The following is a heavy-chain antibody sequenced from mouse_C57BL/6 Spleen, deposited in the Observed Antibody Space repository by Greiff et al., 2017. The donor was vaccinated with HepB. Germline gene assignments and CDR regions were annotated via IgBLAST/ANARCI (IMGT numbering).Heavy chain of an antibody. Sequence: EVQLVESGPGMVKPSQSLSLTCTVTGYSITSGYDWHWIRHFPGNKLEWMGYISYSGSTNYNPSLKSRISITHDTSKNHFFLKLNSVTTEDTATYYCARRCYDYDVYFDVWGTGTTVTVSS. D-gene: IGHD2-4*01. J-gene: IGHJ1*03. CDR3: ARRCYDYDVYFDV. CDR1: GYSITSGYD. CDR2: ISYSGST. V-gene: IGHV3-1*01.